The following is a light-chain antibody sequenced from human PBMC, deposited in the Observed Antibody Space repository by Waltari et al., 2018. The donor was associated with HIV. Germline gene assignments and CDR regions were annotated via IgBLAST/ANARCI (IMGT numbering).Light chain of an antibody. V-gene: IGLV1-40*01. Sequence: QSVLTQPPSVSGAPGQRVTISRTGSSSNIGAGYDVPWYQQVPGTAPKLLIYGNSNRPSGVPDRFSGSKSGTSASLAITGLQAEDEADYYCQSYDSNLSGVFGGGTKLTVL. CDR3: QSYDSNLSGV. J-gene: IGLJ2*01. CDR2: GNS. CDR1: SSNIGAGYD.